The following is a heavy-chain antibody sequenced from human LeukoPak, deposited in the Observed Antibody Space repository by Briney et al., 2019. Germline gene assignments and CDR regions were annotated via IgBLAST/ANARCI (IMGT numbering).Heavy chain of an antibody. V-gene: IGHV3-43*01. CDR2: ITWDGGST. CDR3: ARERGRVIDY. CDR1: GFTFDDYS. J-gene: IGHJ4*02. D-gene: IGHD1-26*01. Sequence: GGSLRLSCAASGFTFDDYSMHWVRQVPGKGLQWVSLITWDGGSTFYADSVKGRFTISRDNSKKSLSLQMYGLSLEGTALYYCARERGRVIDYWGQGTLVTVSS.